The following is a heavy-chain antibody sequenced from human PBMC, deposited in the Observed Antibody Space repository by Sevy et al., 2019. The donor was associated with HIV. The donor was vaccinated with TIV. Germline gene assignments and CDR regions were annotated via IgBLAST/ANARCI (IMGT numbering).Heavy chain of an antibody. D-gene: IGHD3-9*01. CDR1: GCTFTSYY. Sequence: ASVKVSCKASGCTFTSYYMHWVRQAPGQGLEWMGIINPSGGSTSYAQKFQGRVTMTRDTSTSTVYMELSSLGSEDTAVYYCARDSDNYDILTGYYPFDYWGQGTLVTVSS. CDR3: ARDSDNYDILTGYYPFDY. V-gene: IGHV1-46*01. CDR2: INPSGGST. J-gene: IGHJ4*02.